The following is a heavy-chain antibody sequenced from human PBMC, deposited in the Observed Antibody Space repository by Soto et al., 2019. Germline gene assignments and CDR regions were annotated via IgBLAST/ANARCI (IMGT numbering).Heavy chain of an antibody. CDR1: GGTFSNYA. Sequence: ASVKVSCKASGGTFSNYAISWVRQAPGQGLEWMGGIIPIFTTTKYAQKFQGRVTFTADESTSTAYMELSSLRSEDTAVYYCAIEYSSSPPYYPIGYSGQGTLVTVSS. CDR2: IIPIFTTT. D-gene: IGHD6-6*01. CDR3: AIEYSSSPPYYPIGY. V-gene: IGHV1-69*13. J-gene: IGHJ4*02.